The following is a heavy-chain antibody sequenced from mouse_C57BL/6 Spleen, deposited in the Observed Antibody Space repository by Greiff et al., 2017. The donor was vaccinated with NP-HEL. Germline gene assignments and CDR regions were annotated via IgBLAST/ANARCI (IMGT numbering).Heavy chain of an antibody. CDR1: GYTFTDYY. CDR2: IYPGSGNT. V-gene: IGHV1-76*01. D-gene: IGHD2-14*01. CDR3: ARGKVPDV. J-gene: IGHJ1*03. Sequence: VQLQQSGAELVRPGASVKLSCKASGYTFTDYYINWVKQRPGQGLEWIARIYPGSGNTYYNEKFKGKATLTAEKSSSTAYMQLSSLTSEDSAVYFCARGKVPDVWGTGTTVTVSS.